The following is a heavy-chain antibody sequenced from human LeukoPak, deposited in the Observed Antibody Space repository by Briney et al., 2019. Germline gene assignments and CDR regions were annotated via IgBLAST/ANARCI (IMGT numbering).Heavy chain of an antibody. CDR3: ARGYCSSTSCYGIWFDP. J-gene: IGHJ5*02. CDR1: GGSFSGYY. D-gene: IGHD2-2*01. Sequence: PSETLSLTCAVYGGSFSGYYWSWIRQPPGKGLEWIGEIDHSGSTNYNPSLKSRVTISVDTSKNQFSLKLSSVTAADTAVYYCARGYCSSTSCYGIWFDPWGQGTLVTVSS. V-gene: IGHV4-34*01. CDR2: IDHSGST.